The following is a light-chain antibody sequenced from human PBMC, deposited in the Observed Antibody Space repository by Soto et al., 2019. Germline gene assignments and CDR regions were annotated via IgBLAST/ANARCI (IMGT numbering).Light chain of an antibody. J-gene: IGKJ2*02. Sequence: EILLTQSPGTLSLSPGERATLSCRASQYISSSFLAWYQHKPGQAPRLLIYGASTRATHIPDSFSGSGSGTDFTLTISRLEPEDFAVYYCQQYWSSFPWTFGQGTKLEIK. CDR3: QQYWSSFPWT. V-gene: IGKV3-20*01. CDR2: GAS. CDR1: QYISSSF.